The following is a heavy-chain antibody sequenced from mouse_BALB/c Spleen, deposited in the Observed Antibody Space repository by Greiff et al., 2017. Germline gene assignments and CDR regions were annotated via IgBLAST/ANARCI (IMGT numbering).Heavy chain of an antibody. D-gene: IGHD2-3*01. CDR3: ARSPSYDGYYVGYAMDY. J-gene: IGHJ4*01. V-gene: IGHV5-9*03. CDR2: ISSGGGNT. CDR1: GFTFSSYT. Sequence: EVQLVESGGGLVKPGGSLKLSCAASGFTFSSYTMSWVRQTPEKRLEWVATISSGGGNTYYPDSVKGRFTISRDNAKNNLYLQMSSLRSEDTALYYCARSPSYDGYYVGYAMDYWGQGTSVTVSS.